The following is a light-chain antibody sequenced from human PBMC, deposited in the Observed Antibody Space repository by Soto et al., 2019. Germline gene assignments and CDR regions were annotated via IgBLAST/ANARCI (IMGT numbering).Light chain of an antibody. Sequence: EIVMTQSPATLSVSPGERATXSCRASQSISSNLAWYQQKPGQAPRLLMYGASTRATGIPARFSGSGSGTEFTLTISSLQSEDFAVYYCQHYNNWPPVTFGQGTKVDIK. CDR2: GAS. CDR3: QHYNNWPPVT. CDR1: QSISSN. V-gene: IGKV3-15*01. J-gene: IGKJ1*01.